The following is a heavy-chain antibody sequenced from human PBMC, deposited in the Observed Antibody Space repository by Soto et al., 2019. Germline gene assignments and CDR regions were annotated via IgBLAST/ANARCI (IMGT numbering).Heavy chain of an antibody. CDR2: IWYDGSNK. D-gene: IGHD5-12*01. J-gene: IGHJ4*02. CDR3: AREPLEMATIDY. Sequence: QVQLVESGGGVVQPGRSLRLSCAASGFTFSSYGMHWVRQAPGKGLEWVAVIWYDGSNKYYADSVKGRFTISRDNSKNTLYLQMYSLRAEDTAVYYCAREPLEMATIDYWGQGTLVTVSS. CDR1: GFTFSSYG. V-gene: IGHV3-33*01.